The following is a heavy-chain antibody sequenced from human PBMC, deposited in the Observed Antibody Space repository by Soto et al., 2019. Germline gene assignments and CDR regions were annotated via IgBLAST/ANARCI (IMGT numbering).Heavy chain of an antibody. CDR3: ARIELYCTNGVCYTDFDY. CDR2: IFSDDEK. Sequence: SGPTLVNPTQTLTLTCTFSGFSLSSYRMCVIWIRQPPGEALEWLAHIFSDDEKSYNTSLKSRLTISKDTSKSQVVLTMTNMDPVDTATYYCARIELYCTNGVCYTDFDYWGQGTLVTVSS. D-gene: IGHD2-8*01. CDR1: GFSLSSYRMC. J-gene: IGHJ4*02. V-gene: IGHV2-26*01.